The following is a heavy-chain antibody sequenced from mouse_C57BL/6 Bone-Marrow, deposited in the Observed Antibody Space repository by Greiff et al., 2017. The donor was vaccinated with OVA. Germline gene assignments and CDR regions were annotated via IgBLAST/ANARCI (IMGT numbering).Heavy chain of an antibody. V-gene: IGHV2-6-1*01. CDR3: ARQSNPYYYAMDY. D-gene: IGHD2-5*01. CDR2: IWSDGST. Sequence: QVQLKESGPGLVAPSQSLSITCTVSGFSLTSYGVHWVRQPPGKGLEWLVVIWSDGSTTYTSALKSRLSISKDNSKSQVFLKMNSLQTDDTAMYYCARQSNPYYYAMDYWGQGTSVTVSS. CDR1: GFSLTSYG. J-gene: IGHJ4*01.